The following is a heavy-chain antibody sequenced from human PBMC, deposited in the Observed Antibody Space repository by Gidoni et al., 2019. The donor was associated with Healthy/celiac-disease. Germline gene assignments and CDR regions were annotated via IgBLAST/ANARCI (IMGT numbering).Heavy chain of an antibody. D-gene: IGHD4-17*01. CDR3: AREGATGALRRGDFDY. Sequence: QVQLVQSGAEVKKPGASVKVSCKASGYTFTSHNMHWVRQAPGQGLEWMGIINPSGGSTSYAQKFQGRVTMTRDTSTSTVYMELSSLRSEDTAVYYCAREGATGALRRGDFDYWGQGTLVTVSS. CDR2: INPSGGST. CDR1: GYTFTSHN. V-gene: IGHV1-46*01. J-gene: IGHJ4*02.